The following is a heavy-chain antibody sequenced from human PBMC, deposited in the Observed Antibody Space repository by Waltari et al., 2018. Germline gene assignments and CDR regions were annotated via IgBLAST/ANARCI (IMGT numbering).Heavy chain of an antibody. Sequence: QVQLQQWGAGLLQPSETLSLTCAVYGGSLRGSSWSWIRQPPGKGLEWIGEINHRGSTNYNPSLKSRVTISVDTSKNQFSLKLSSVTAAETAVYYCARGGMVYARWGQGTLVTVSS. CDR2: INHRGST. CDR1: GGSLRGSS. V-gene: IGHV4-34*01. CDR3: ARGGMVYAR. D-gene: IGHD2-8*01. J-gene: IGHJ4*02.